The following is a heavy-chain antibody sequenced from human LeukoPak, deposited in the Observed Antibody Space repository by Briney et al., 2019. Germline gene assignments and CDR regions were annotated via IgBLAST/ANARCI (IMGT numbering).Heavy chain of an antibody. CDR1: GFMVSSNY. CDR3: ARGKDDAFDI. Sequence: GGSLRLSCAASGFMVSSNYMSWVRQAPGKGLEWVSVIYSGGSTYYADSVTGRFTISRDNSKNTLYLQMNSLRAEDTAMYYCARGKDDAFDIWGQGTMVTVSS. J-gene: IGHJ3*02. CDR2: IYSGGST. V-gene: IGHV3-53*01.